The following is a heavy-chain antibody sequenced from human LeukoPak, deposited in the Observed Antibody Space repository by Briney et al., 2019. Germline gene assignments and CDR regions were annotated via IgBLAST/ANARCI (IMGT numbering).Heavy chain of an antibody. CDR2: ISGSGGST. V-gene: IGHV3-23*01. CDR3: AKVKGGDSSGYYFAFDY. Sequence: GGSLRLSCAASGFTFSSYAVSWVRQAPGKGLEWVSAISGSGGSTYYADSVKGRFTISRDNSKNTLYLQTNSLRAEDTAVYYCAKVKGGDSSGYYFAFDYWGQGTLVTVSS. J-gene: IGHJ4*02. D-gene: IGHD3-22*01. CDR1: GFTFSSYA.